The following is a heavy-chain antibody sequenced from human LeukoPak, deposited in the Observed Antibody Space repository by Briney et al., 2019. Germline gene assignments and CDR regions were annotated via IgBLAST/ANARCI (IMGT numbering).Heavy chain of an antibody. D-gene: IGHD3-16*02. CDR1: GYTFSTYD. V-gene: IGHV1-8*01. CDR2: MNPKSGNT. Sequence: ASVKVSCKAAGYTFSTYDISWVRQATGQGLERMGWMNPKSGNTLYAQKFQGRVTMTTDTSTSTAYMELRSLRSDDTAVYYCARDRKVWGSYLSYNWFDPWGQGTLVTVSS. CDR3: ARDRKVWGSYLSYNWFDP. J-gene: IGHJ5*02.